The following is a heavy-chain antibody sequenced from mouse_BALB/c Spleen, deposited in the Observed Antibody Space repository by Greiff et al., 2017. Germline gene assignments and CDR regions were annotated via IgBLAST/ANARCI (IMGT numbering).Heavy chain of an antibody. Sequence: EVQVVESGGGLVQPGGSLKLSCAASGFTFSSYTMSWVRQTPEKRLEWVAYISNGGGSTYYPDTVKGRFTISRDNAKNTLYLQMSSLKSEDTAMYYCARHGGDYAFAYWGQGTLVTVSA. CDR3: ARHGGDYAFAY. CDR1: GFTFSSYT. D-gene: IGHD2-4*01. J-gene: IGHJ3*01. CDR2: ISNGGGST. V-gene: IGHV5-12-2*01.